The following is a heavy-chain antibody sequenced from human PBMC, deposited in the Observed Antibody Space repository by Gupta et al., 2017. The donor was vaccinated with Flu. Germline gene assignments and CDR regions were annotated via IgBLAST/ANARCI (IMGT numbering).Heavy chain of an antibody. J-gene: IGHJ6*02. CDR3: ARLTMRGPYCSGGSCYHWDYYGMDV. CDR2: IYYSGST. Sequence: GSIYYSGSTYYNPSLKSRVTISVDTSKNQFSLKLSSVTAADTAVYYCARLTMRGPYCSGGSCYHWDYYGMDVWGQGTTVTVSS. V-gene: IGHV4-39*01. D-gene: IGHD2-15*01.